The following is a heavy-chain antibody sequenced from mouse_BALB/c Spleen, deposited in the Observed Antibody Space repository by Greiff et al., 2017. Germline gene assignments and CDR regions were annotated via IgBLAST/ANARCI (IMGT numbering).Heavy chain of an antibody. V-gene: IGHV2-5-1*01. J-gene: IGHJ1*01. CDR3: ANYYGSSYWYFDV. CDR1: GFSLTSYG. CDR2: IWRGGST. D-gene: IGHD1-1*01. Sequence: VKLMESGPSLVQPSQSLSITCTVSGFSLTSYGVHWVRQSPGKGLEWLGVIWRGGSTDYNAAFMSRLSITKDNSKSQVFFKMNSLQADDTAIYYCANYYGSSYWYFDVWGAGTTVTVSS.